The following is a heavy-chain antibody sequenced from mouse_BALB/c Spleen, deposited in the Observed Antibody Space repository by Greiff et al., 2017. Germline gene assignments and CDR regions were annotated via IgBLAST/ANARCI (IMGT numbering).Heavy chain of an antibody. Sequence: EVKLQESGGGLVKPGGSLKLSCAASGFTFSSYGMSWVRQTPDKRLEWVATINSNGGSTYYPDSVKGRCTISRDTAKNTLYLQMSSLKSEDTAMYYCARDTTATGDAMDYWGQGTSVTVSS. V-gene: IGHV5-6-3*01. J-gene: IGHJ4*01. CDR2: INSNGGST. CDR1: GFTFSSYG. CDR3: ARDTTATGDAMDY. D-gene: IGHD1-2*01.